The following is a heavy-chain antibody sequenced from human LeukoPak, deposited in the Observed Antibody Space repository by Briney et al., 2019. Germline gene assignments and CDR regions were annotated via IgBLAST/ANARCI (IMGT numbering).Heavy chain of an antibody. J-gene: IGHJ6*03. CDR3: AKGSGWEVSYYYYMDV. Sequence: PGGSLRLSCAASGFTFSSHGMSWVRQAPGKGLEWVSAISGSGGSTYYADSVKGRFTISRDISKNTLYLQMNSLRAEDTAVYYCAKGSGWEVSYYYYMDVWGKGTTVTISS. CDR2: ISGSGGST. V-gene: IGHV3-23*01. CDR1: GFTFSSHG. D-gene: IGHD1-26*01.